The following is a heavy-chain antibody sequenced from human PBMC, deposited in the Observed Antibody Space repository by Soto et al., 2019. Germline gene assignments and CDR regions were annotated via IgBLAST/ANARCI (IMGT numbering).Heavy chain of an antibody. V-gene: IGHV3-7*01. D-gene: IGHD6-19*01. J-gene: IGHJ4*02. CDR2: LNQDGSEK. CDR1: GFTFSSYW. Sequence: EVQLVESGGGLVQPGGSLRLSCAASGFTFSSYWMSWVRQAPGKGLEWVANLNQDGSEKYYVDSVKGRFTISRDNAKNSLFLQMNSLRAEDTAVYYCARDRSSGCDYWGQGTLLTVSS. CDR3: ARDRSSGCDY.